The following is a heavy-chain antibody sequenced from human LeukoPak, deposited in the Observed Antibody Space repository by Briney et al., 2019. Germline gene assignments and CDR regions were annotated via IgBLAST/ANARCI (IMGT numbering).Heavy chain of an antibody. CDR2: IIPIFGTA. J-gene: IGHJ6*02. CDR1: GGTFSSYA. Sequence: SVKVSCKASGGTFSSYAISWVRQAPGQGLEWMGGIIPIFGTANYAQKFQGRVTITADESTSTAYMELSSLRSEDTAVYYCARASVVAYSGYDFLPYYYGMDVWGQGTTVTVSS. D-gene: IGHD5-12*01. CDR3: ARASVVAYSGYDFLPYYYGMDV. V-gene: IGHV1-69*13.